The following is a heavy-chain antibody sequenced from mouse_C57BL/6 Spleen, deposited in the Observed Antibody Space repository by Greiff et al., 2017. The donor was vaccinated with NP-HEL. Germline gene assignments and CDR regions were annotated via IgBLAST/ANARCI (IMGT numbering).Heavy chain of an antibody. J-gene: IGHJ4*01. CDR3: ARGGAMDY. CDR2: IDPEDGET. Sequence: EVKLQQSGAELVKPGASVKLSCTASGFNIKDYYMHWVKQRTEKGLEWIGRIDPEDGETKYAPKFQGKATITADTSANTAYLQLSSLTADDTAVYYCARGGAMDYWGQGTSVTVSS. CDR1: GFNIKDYY. V-gene: IGHV14-2*01.